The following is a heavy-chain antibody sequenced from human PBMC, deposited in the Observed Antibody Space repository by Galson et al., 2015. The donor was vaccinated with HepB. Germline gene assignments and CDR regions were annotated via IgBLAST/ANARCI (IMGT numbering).Heavy chain of an antibody. Sequence: SLRLSCAASGFTFSSYSMNWVRQAPGKGLEWVSYISSSSSTIYYADSVKGRFTISRDNAKNSLYPQMNSLRDEDTAVYYCARDLYDSSGYSYWGQGTLVTVSS. J-gene: IGHJ4*02. CDR2: ISSSSSTI. V-gene: IGHV3-48*02. D-gene: IGHD3-22*01. CDR3: ARDLYDSSGYSY. CDR1: GFTFSSYS.